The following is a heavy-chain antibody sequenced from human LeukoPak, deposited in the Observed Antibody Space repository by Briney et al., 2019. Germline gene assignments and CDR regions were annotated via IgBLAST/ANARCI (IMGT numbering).Heavy chain of an antibody. V-gene: IGHV1-2*02. Sequence: ASVKVSCKASGYTFTGYYMHWVRQAPGQGLEWMGWINPNSGGTNYAQKFQGRVTMTRDTSISTAYMELSRLRSDDTAVYYCAREVTTVTTEGVIWFDPWGQGTLVTVSS. CDR3: AREVTTVTTEGVIWFDP. CDR1: GYTFTGYY. J-gene: IGHJ5*02. D-gene: IGHD4-11*01. CDR2: INPNSGGT.